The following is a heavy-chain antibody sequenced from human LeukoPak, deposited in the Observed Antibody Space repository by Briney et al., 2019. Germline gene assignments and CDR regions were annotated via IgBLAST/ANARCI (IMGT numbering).Heavy chain of an antibody. J-gene: IGHJ4*02. CDR1: GFTFSNYD. Sequence: GGSLRLSCVASGFTFSNYDMNWVRQAPGKGLEWVSFISSSSSYIYYVDSVKGRFTISRDNAKKSLYLQMNSLRAEDTAVYYCARGRYDSRIFDYWGQGTLVTVSS. D-gene: IGHD3-22*01. CDR3: ARGRYDSRIFDY. CDR2: ISSSSSYI. V-gene: IGHV3-21*01.